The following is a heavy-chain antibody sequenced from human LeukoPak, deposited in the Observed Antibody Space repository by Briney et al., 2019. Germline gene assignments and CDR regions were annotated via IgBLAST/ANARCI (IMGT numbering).Heavy chain of an antibody. Sequence: GGSLRLSCAASGFTFCSYWMHWVRQAPGKGLVWVSRINSDGSSTSYADSVKGRFTISRDNAKNTLYLQMNSLRAEDTAVYYCARERRLVGAQNAFDIWGQGTMVTVSS. D-gene: IGHD1-26*01. J-gene: IGHJ3*02. V-gene: IGHV3-74*01. CDR2: INSDGSST. CDR3: ARERRLVGAQNAFDI. CDR1: GFTFCSYW.